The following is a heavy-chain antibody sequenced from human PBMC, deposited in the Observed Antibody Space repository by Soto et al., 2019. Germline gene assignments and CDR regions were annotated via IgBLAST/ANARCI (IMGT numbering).Heavy chain of an antibody. CDR2: FIPIFPTP. CDR1: GGTFSSYT. J-gene: IGHJ5*02. D-gene: IGHD2-15*01. CDR3: GTGAVVPAYPNWVDT. V-gene: IGHV1-69*13. Sequence: SVKVSCKASGGTFSSYTISWVRQAPGQGLEWIGAFIPIFPTPNYAQKFQGRVTIAADGPTNTASMELNSLTSDDAAVYYCGTGAVVPAYPNWVDTWGQGTLVTVSS.